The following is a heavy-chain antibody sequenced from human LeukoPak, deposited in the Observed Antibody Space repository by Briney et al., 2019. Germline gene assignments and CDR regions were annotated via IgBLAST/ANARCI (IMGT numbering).Heavy chain of an antibody. J-gene: IGHJ4*02. CDR3: ARVGVDYSGNIIKYYFDY. D-gene: IGHD4-23*01. V-gene: IGHV4-59*01. CDR1: GGSLSSYY. Sequence: PSETLSLTCTFPGGSLSSYYWSWIRQPPGKGLEGIGFVYYSGTTNYNPSLKGGFIISVDTSKNQFSLNLSPVIAADTAVYYCARVGVDYSGNIIKYYFDYWGQGTLVTVSS. CDR2: VYYSGTT.